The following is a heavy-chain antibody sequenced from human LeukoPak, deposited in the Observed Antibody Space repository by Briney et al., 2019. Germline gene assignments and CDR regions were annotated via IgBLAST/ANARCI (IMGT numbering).Heavy chain of an antibody. V-gene: IGHV4-34*01. Sequence: SETLSLTCAVYGGSFSGYYWSWIRQPPGKGLEWIGEINHSGSTNYNPSLKSRVTISVDTSKNQFSLKLSSVTAADTAVYYCARGRLRYFDWFPNRDAFDIWGQGTMVTVSS. CDR2: INHSGST. CDR1: GGSFSGYY. J-gene: IGHJ3*02. CDR3: ARGRLRYFDWFPNRDAFDI. D-gene: IGHD3-9*01.